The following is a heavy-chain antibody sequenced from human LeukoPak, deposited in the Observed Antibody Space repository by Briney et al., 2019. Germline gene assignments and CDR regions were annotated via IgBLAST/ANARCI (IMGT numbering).Heavy chain of an antibody. Sequence: PSETLSLTCAVYGGSFSAYYSSWIRQPPGKGLEWIGEINHSGSTNYNPSLKSRVTISVDTSKNQFSLKLSSVTAADTAVYYCARDPAKLTTVTGYFDLWGRGTLVTVSS. CDR1: GGSFSAYY. CDR3: ARDPAKLTTVTGYFDL. J-gene: IGHJ2*01. V-gene: IGHV4-34*01. D-gene: IGHD4-17*01. CDR2: INHSGST.